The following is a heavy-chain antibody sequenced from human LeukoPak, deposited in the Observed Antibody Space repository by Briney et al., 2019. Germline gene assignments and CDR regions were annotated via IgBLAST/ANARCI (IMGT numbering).Heavy chain of an antibody. CDR2: MNPNSGNT. CDR1: GYTFTSYD. D-gene: IGHD3-3*01. Sequence: GASVKVSCKASGYTFTSYDIDWVRQATGQGLEWMGWMNPNSGNTGYAQKFQGRVTITRNTSISTAYMELSSLRSEDTAVYYCARGSPYYDFWSGHYYYYYYMDVWGKGTTVTVSS. J-gene: IGHJ6*03. CDR3: ARGSPYYDFWSGHYYYYYYMDV. V-gene: IGHV1-8*03.